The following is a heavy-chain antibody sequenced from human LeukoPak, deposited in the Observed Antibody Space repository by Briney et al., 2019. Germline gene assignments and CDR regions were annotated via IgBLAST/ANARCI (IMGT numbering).Heavy chain of an antibody. CDR1: GFTFSSYG. Sequence: GGSLRLSCAASGFTFSSYGMHWVRQAPGKGLEWVAFIRYDGSNKYYADSVKGRFTISRDNSKNTLYLQMNSLSAEDTAVYYCARDPTSSWETAFDIWGQGTMVTVSS. V-gene: IGHV3-30*02. CDR3: ARDPTSSWETAFDI. J-gene: IGHJ3*02. D-gene: IGHD1-26*01. CDR2: IRYDGSNK.